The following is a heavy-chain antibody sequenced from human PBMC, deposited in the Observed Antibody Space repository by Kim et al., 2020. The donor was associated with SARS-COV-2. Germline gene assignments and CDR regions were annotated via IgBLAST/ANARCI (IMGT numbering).Heavy chain of an antibody. D-gene: IGHD3-16*01. Sequence: TYYNPSLKSRVTISVDTSKNQFSLKLSSVTAADTAVYYCARRRGRWLVDYWGQGTLVTVSS. V-gene: IGHV4-39*01. CDR3: ARRRGRWLVDY. CDR2: T. J-gene: IGHJ4*02.